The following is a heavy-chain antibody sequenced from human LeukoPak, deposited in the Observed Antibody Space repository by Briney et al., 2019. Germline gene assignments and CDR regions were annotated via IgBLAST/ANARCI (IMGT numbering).Heavy chain of an antibody. CDR1: GGSISSYY. V-gene: IGHV4-4*07. CDR2: LYSSGSS. D-gene: IGHD5-12*01. CDR3: ARERAGSGYSGHDEGWFDP. Sequence: NPSETLSLTCTVSGGSISSYYWSWIRQPAGKELEWIGRLYSSGSSSFNPSLKSRVTMSVDTSKNQFSLKLSSVTAADTAVYYCARERAGSGYSGHDEGWFDPWGQGTLVTVSS. J-gene: IGHJ5*02.